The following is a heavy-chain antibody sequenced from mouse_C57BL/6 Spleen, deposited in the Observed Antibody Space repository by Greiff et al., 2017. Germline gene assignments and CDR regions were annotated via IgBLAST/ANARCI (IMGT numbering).Heavy chain of an antibody. V-gene: IGHV1-74*01. Sequence: QVQLKEPGAELVKPGASVKVSCKASGYTFTSYWMHWVKQRPGQGLEWIGRIHPSDSDTNYNQKFKGKATLTVDKSSSTAYMQLSSLTSEDSAVYYCAISGPREFAYWGQGTLVTVSA. J-gene: IGHJ3*01. CDR2: IHPSDSDT. CDR3: AISGPREFAY. CDR1: GYTFTSYW.